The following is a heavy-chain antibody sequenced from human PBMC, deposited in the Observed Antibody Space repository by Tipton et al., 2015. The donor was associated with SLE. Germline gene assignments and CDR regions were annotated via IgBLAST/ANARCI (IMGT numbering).Heavy chain of an antibody. D-gene: IGHD2-8*01. CDR2: IYYSGST. CDR3: ARRYGTSFDY. Sequence: TLSLTCTASGGSISSYYWSWIRQPPGKGLEWIGYIYYSGSTNYNPSLKSRVTISVDTSKNQFSLKLSSVTAADTAVYYCARRYGTSFDYWDQGTLVTVSS. V-gene: IGHV4-59*08. CDR1: GGSISSYY. J-gene: IGHJ4*02.